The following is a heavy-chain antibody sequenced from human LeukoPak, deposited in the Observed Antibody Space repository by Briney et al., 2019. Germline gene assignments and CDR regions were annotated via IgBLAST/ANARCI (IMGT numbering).Heavy chain of an antibody. CDR1: GGTFSSYA. D-gene: IGHD3-22*01. CDR3: ARAEIYYDSSGYYLDY. J-gene: IGHJ4*02. Sequence: SVKVSCKASGGTFSSYAISWVRQAPGQGLEWMGGIIPIFGTANYAQKFQGRVTITADESTSTAYMELSSLRSEDTAVYYCARAEIYYDSSGYYLDYWGQGTLVTVSS. CDR2: IIPIFGTA. V-gene: IGHV1-69*01.